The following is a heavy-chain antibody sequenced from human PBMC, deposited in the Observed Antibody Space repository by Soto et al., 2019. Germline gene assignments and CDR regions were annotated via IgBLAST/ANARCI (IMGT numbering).Heavy chain of an antibody. CDR1: GFTFSTYG. CDR3: ARDSEGSSGRHPDTTNYGMDV. D-gene: IGHD6-19*01. Sequence: PGGSLRLSCASSGFTFSTYGMHWFRQAPGKGVDWVAVMGNDGITTFYADSVKGRFTISRDNSKNTLYLQMNSLRAEDTAVYYCARDSEGSSGRHPDTTNYGMDVWGQGTTVTVSS. V-gene: IGHV3-33*08. J-gene: IGHJ6*02. CDR2: MGNDGITT.